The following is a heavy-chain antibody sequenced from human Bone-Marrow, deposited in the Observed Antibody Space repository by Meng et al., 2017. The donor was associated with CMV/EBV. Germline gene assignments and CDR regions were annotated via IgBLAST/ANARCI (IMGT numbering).Heavy chain of an antibody. CDR2: IYSGGST. Sequence: GGSLRLSCAASGFTVSSNYVSWVRQAPGKGLEWVSVIYSGGSTYNADSVKGRFTISRDNSNNTLYLQMNSLRAEDTAVYYCAKEECTSSWYGYYGMDVWGQGTTVTVSS. CDR3: AKEECTSSWYGYYGMDV. V-gene: IGHV3-53*01. D-gene: IGHD6-13*01. CDR1: GFTVSSNY. J-gene: IGHJ6*02.